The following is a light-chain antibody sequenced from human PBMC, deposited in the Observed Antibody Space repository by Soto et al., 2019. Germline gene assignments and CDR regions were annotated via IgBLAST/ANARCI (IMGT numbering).Light chain of an antibody. J-gene: IGLJ3*02. CDR1: SSDVGGYNY. CDR3: SSFISSGTVV. CDR2: DVA. Sequence: QSALTQPASVSGSPGQSITISCTGTSSDVGGYNYVSWYQQHPHKAPRLMTYDVANRPSGVSNRFSGSKSGNTASLTISGLQAEDEADYYCSSFISSGTVVFGGGTKLTVL. V-gene: IGLV2-14*03.